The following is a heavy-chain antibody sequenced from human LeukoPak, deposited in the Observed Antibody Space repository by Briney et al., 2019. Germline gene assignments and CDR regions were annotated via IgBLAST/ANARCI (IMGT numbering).Heavy chain of an antibody. CDR3: ARDNSVGDIAWWFDP. V-gene: IGHV1-46*01. Sequence: DSVKVSCKASRYSFTSHYMHWVRQAPGQGLEWLGLINPSGSSTLYAQKFQGRVTMTRDMSTTTDYMEMSSLRSEDTAVYYCARDNSVGDIAWWFDPWGQGTLVTVSS. J-gene: IGHJ5*02. CDR1: RYSFTSHY. CDR2: INPSGSST. D-gene: IGHD3-16*02.